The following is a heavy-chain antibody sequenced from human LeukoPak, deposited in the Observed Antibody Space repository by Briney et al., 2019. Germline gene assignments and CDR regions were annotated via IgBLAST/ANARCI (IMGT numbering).Heavy chain of an antibody. Sequence: GESLKISCKGSGYSFTSYWIGWVRQMPGKGLEWMGIIYPGDSDTRYSPSFQGQVTISADKSISTAYLQWSSLKASDTAMYYCARLYGSGSYLAYLGSTKADYYYYYMDVWGKGTTVTVSS. J-gene: IGHJ6*03. CDR3: ARLYGSGSYLAYLGSTKADYYYYYMDV. D-gene: IGHD3-10*01. CDR1: GYSFTSYW. CDR2: IYPGDSDT. V-gene: IGHV5-51*01.